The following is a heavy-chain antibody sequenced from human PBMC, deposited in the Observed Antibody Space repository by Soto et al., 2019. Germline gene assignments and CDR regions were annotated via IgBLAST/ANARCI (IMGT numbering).Heavy chain of an antibody. V-gene: IGHV4-59*01. CDR3: ARARLSRSWWFDP. CDR2: IYYSGST. Sequence: SETRSLTCTVSGGSISSYYWSWIRQPPGKGLEWIGYIYYSGSTNYNPSLKSRVTISVDTSKNQFSLKLSSVTAADTAVYYCARARLSRSWWFDPWGQGTLVTVS. CDR1: GGSISSYY. J-gene: IGHJ5*02. D-gene: IGHD3-10*01.